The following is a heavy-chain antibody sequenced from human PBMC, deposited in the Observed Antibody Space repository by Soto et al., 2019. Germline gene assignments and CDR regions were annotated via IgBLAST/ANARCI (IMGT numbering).Heavy chain of an antibody. J-gene: IGHJ4*02. Sequence: ASVKGSCKASEYTFTSYVMHWVRQAPGQSLEWIGWINAGNGHTKYSQKFQDRVTITRDTSANTAYMELSRLRSEDTAVYYCARELQGLYYFDYWGQGALVTVSS. CDR2: INAGNGHT. D-gene: IGHD4-4*01. CDR3: ARELQGLYYFDY. V-gene: IGHV1-3*01. CDR1: EYTFTSYV.